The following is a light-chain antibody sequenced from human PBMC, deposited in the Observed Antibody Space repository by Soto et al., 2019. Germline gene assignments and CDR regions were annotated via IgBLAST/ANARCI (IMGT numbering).Light chain of an antibody. CDR3: QQYDHSPRT. CDR2: GAS. Sequence: EIVLTQSPGTLSLSPGERATLSCRASQSVNSNYLAWYQQKPGQGPRLLMYGASSRATGIPDRFSGSGSGTDFTLTISRLEPEDFAVYYGQQYDHSPRTFGQGTKVEIK. CDR1: QSVNSNY. J-gene: IGKJ1*01. V-gene: IGKV3-20*01.